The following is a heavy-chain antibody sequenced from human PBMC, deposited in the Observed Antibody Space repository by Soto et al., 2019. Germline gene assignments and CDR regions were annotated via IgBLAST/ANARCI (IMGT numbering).Heavy chain of an antibody. V-gene: IGHV4-39*01. D-gene: IGHD6-13*01. CDR1: GGSISSSSYY. CDR3: ARLIAAAALLWYFDL. J-gene: IGHJ2*01. Sequence: QLQLQESGPGLVKPSETLSLTCTVSGGSISSSSYYWGWIRQPSGKGLEWIGSIYYSGSTYYNPSLKRRVSIAGDTSRNQFSLKLSSVAAADTAVYYCARLIAAAALLWYFDLWGRGTLVTVSS. CDR2: IYYSGST.